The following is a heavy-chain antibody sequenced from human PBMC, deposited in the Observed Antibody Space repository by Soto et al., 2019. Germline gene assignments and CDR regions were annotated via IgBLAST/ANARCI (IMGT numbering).Heavy chain of an antibody. Sequence: GGSLRLSCAASGFTFSSYAMSWVRQAPGKGLEWVSAISGSGGSTYYADSVKGRFTISRDNSKNTLYLQMNSLRAEDTAVYYCAKAGGYCSSTSCYVYYYYYMDVWGKGTTVTVSS. CDR3: AKAGGYCSSTSCYVYYYYYMDV. CDR1: GFTFSSYA. V-gene: IGHV3-23*01. J-gene: IGHJ6*03. D-gene: IGHD2-2*01. CDR2: ISGSGGST.